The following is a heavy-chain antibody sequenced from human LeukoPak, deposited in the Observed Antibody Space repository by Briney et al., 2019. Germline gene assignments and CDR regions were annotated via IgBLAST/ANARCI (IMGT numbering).Heavy chain of an antibody. D-gene: IGHD3-22*01. CDR2: IYYSGST. CDR1: GGSITSYY. CDR3: ARTYTHYYSEGVYFDY. Sequence: PSETLSLTCTVSGGSITSYYWSWIRQFPGKGLEWIGYIYYSGSTNYNPSLKSRVTISVDTSKNQFSLKLSSVTAADTAVYYCARTYTHYYSEGVYFDYWGQGTLVTVSS. V-gene: IGHV4-59*08. J-gene: IGHJ4*02.